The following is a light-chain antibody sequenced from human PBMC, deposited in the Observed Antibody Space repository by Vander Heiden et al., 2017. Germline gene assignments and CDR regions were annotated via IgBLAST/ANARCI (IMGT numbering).Light chain of an antibody. CDR3: QQYYSFPLT. CDR1: QNIFYSRNGNNY. V-gene: IGKV4-1*01. J-gene: IGKJ4*02. CDR2: WDS. Sequence: DVMVTQSPDSLAVSLGERATINCKSSQNIFYSRNGNNYLGWYQQKPGKPPKLRCSWDSGRESGVPDRFSGSGSGTDCTLTIRSLEAEDVAVYFCQQYYSFPLTFGGGTKVEIK.